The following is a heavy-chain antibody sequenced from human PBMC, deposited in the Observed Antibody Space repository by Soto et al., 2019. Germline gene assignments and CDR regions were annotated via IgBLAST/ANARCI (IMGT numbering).Heavy chain of an antibody. V-gene: IGHV1-24*01. CDR3: ARHLLPRYFGDEPR. CDR2: FDPEAGET. CDR1: GNTLAEFS. J-gene: IGHJ4*02. D-gene: IGHD4-17*01. Sequence: QVQLVQSGAEVKKPGASVKISCKIYGNTLAEFSMHWVRQAPGKGLEWMGGFDPEAGETIYAQQFQGRVTMVEDTPTDTAYMELSSLRSEDTAVYYCARHLLPRYFGDEPRWGQGTLVTVSS.